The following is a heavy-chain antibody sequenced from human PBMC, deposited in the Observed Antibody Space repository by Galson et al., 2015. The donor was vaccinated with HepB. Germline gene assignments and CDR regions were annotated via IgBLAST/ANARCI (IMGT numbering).Heavy chain of an antibody. D-gene: IGHD6-6*01. CDR1: GFTFSSYS. CDR2: ISSSSSTI. V-gene: IGHV3-48*01. CDR3: ARAYGRLVRGGRGPSYGMDV. J-gene: IGHJ6*02. Sequence: SLRLSCAASGFTFSSYSMNWVRQAPGKGLEWVSYISSSSSTIYYADSVKGRFTISRDNAKNSLYLQMNSLRAKDTAVYYCARAYGRLVRGGRGPSYGMDVWGQGTTVTVSS.